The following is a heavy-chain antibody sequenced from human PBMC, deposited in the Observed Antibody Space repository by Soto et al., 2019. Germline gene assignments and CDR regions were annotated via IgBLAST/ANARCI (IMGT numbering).Heavy chain of an antibody. CDR1: GFTFSSYA. J-gene: IGHJ2*01. V-gene: IGHV3-23*01. Sequence: EVQLLESGGGLVQPGGSLRISCAASGFTFSSYAMSWVRQAPGKGLEWVSAISGSGASTYYANSVKGRFTISRDNSKNTLYLQMNSLRAEDTAVYDCAKVLGSSGWVYWYFDLWGRGTLVTVSS. CDR3: AKVLGSSGWVYWYFDL. CDR2: ISGSGAST. D-gene: IGHD6-19*01.